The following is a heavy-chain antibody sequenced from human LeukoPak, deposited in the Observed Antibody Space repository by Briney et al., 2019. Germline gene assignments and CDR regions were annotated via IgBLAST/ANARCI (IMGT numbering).Heavy chain of an antibody. J-gene: IGHJ4*02. CDR1: GFTFSSYG. V-gene: IGHV3-30*03. D-gene: IGHD4-23*01. CDR2: ISYDGSNK. CDR3: ARAGDKGDY. Sequence: PGRSLRLSCAASGFTFSSYGMHWVRQAPGKGLEWVAVISYDGSNKYYADSVKGRFTISRDNSKNTLYLQMNSLRAEDTAVYYCARAGDKGDYWGQGTLVTVSS.